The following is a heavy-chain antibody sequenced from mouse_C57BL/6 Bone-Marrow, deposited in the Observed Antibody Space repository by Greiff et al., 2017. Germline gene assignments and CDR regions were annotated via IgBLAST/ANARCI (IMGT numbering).Heavy chain of an antibody. V-gene: IGHV1-64*01. CDR1: GYTFTSYW. Sequence: VQLQQPGAELVKPGASVKLSCKASGYTFTSYWMHWVKQRPGQGLEWIGMIHPNSGSTNYNEKFKSKATLTVDKSSSTAYMQLSSLTSEDSAVXYCARSTDYYGSSYGDYWGQGTTLTVSS. CDR2: IHPNSGST. D-gene: IGHD1-1*01. J-gene: IGHJ2*01. CDR3: ARSTDYYGSSYGDY.